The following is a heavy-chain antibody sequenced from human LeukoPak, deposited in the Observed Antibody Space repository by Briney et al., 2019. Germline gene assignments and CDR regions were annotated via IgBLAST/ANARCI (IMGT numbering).Heavy chain of an antibody. Sequence: GGSLRLSCAASGFTFDDYAMHWVRQAPGKGLEWVSGISWNSGSIGYADSVKGRFTISRDNAKNSLYLQMNSLRAEDTALYYCAKSVAAAGTNTYNFDYWGQGTLVTVSS. J-gene: IGHJ4*02. CDR1: GFTFDDYA. D-gene: IGHD6-13*01. V-gene: IGHV3-9*01. CDR3: AKSVAAAGTNTYNFDY. CDR2: ISWNSGSI.